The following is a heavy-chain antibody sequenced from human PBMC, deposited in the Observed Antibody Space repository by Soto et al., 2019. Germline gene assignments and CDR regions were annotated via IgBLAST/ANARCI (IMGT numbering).Heavy chain of an antibody. CDR1: GYSFTSYW. CDR3: ARVGVDTAMAGSFYYYGMDV. J-gene: IGHJ6*02. D-gene: IGHD5-18*01. V-gene: IGHV5-51*01. CDR2: IYPGDSDT. Sequence: GESLKISCKGFGYSFTSYWSGWVRQMPGKGLEWMGIIYPGDSDTRYSPSFQGQVTISADKSISTAYLQWSSLKASDTAMYYCARVGVDTAMAGSFYYYGMDVWGQGTTVTVSS.